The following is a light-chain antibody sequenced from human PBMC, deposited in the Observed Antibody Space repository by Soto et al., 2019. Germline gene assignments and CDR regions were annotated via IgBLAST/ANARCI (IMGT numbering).Light chain of an antibody. CDR1: QEISH. J-gene: IGKJ5*01. CDR2: GSS. Sequence: DIQMTQSPSSLSASVGDTVTFACRASQEISHLNWYQQKPGEAPKLLIYGSSSLHYGVPSRFSGSGSGSAFTLTISSLQPEDSATYYCQQSFTAPITFGQGTRLEIK. CDR3: QQSFTAPIT. V-gene: IGKV1-39*01.